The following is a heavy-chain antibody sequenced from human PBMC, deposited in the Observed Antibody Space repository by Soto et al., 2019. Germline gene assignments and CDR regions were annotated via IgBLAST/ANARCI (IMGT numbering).Heavy chain of an antibody. CDR3: AKEIIAVSGLWDFDN. CDR2: ISYDGSLK. V-gene: IGHV3-30*18. J-gene: IGHJ4*02. Sequence: QVQLVESGGGVVQPGRSLRLSCVASGFTFSSYGMSWVRQAPGKGLEWVAIISYDGSLKYYGDSVKGRFTISRDNSRNTLYLQMNSLRAEDTAVYYCAKEIIAVSGLWDFDNWGQGTLVTVSS. CDR1: GFTFSSYG. D-gene: IGHD6-19*01.